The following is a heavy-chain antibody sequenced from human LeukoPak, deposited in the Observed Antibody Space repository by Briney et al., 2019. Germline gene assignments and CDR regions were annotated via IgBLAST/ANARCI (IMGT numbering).Heavy chain of an antibody. Sequence: GGSLRLSCAASGFTFSSYAMSWVRQAPGKGLEWVSAISGSGGSTYYADSVKGRFTISRDNSKNTLYLQMNSLRAEDTAVYYCAKGLYSGNAPGIDYWGQGTLVTVSS. J-gene: IGHJ4*02. D-gene: IGHD1-1*01. CDR2: ISGSGGST. CDR1: GFTFSSYA. V-gene: IGHV3-23*01. CDR3: AKGLYSGNAPGIDY.